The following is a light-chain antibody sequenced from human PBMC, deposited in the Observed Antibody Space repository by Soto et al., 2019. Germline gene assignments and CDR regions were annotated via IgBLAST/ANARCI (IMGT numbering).Light chain of an antibody. CDR2: GAS. Sequence: IVLTQSPGTLSLTPGERATLSCRASQSVSSSYLAWYQQKPGKAPRLLIYGASSRATGIPDRFSGSGSGTDFTLTICRLEPEDSAVYYCQQYGSSPPFTFGPGTRVDIK. CDR1: QSVSSSY. J-gene: IGKJ3*01. V-gene: IGKV3-20*01. CDR3: QQYGSSPPFT.